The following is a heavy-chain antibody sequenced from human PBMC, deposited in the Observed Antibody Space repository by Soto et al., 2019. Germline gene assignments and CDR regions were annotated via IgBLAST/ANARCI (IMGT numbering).Heavy chain of an antibody. CDR2: ISAGGGNT. Sequence: EVQLLESGGGLVQPGGSLRLSCAVSGFSFSTYAMSWVRQAPGKGLEWVSGISAGGGNTYYADSVRGRFTISRDNSKDPLSLQITSLRAEDTAFYYCAKHAEYQLVSWFDPWGQGTLVTVSS. CDR1: GFSFSTYA. J-gene: IGHJ5*02. D-gene: IGHD2-2*01. CDR3: AKHAEYQLVSWFDP. V-gene: IGHV3-23*01.